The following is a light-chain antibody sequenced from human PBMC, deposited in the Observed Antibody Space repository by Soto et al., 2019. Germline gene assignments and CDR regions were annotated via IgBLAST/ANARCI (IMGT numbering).Light chain of an antibody. CDR1: ALPKQY. J-gene: IGLJ3*02. Sequence: SYELTQQPSVSVSPGQTARITCSGDALPKQYAYWYQQKPGQAPVLVIYKDSERPSGIPERFSGSSSGTTVTLTISGVQAEHEADYYCQSTDSSGTYPVFGGGTKLTVL. CDR2: KDS. V-gene: IGLV3-25*03. CDR3: QSTDSSGTYPV.